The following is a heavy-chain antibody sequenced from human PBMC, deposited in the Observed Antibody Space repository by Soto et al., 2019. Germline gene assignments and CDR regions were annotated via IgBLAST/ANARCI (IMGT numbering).Heavy chain of an antibody. V-gene: IGHV4-61*01. D-gene: IGHD4-17*01. J-gene: IGHJ5*02. CDR3: ARFLTVTTLNGFDP. CDR1: GGSVSSGSYY. Sequence: SETLSLTCTVSGGSVSSGSYYWSWIRQPPGKGLEWIGYIYYSGSTNYNPSLKSRVTISVDTSKNQFSLKLSSVTAADTAVYYCARFLTVTTLNGFDPWGQGTLATVSS. CDR2: IYYSGST.